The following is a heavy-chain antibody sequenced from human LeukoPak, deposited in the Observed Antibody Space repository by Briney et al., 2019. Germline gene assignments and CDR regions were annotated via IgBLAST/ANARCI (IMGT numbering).Heavy chain of an antibody. Sequence: GGSLRLSCAASGFTFSSYSMNWVRQAPGKGLEWVSSISSSSSYIYYADSVKGRFTISRDNAKNSLYLQMNGLRAEDTAVYYCARDLRYCTNGVCHRGYYYYMDVWGKGTTVTVSS. CDR1: GFTFSSYS. CDR2: ISSSSSYI. D-gene: IGHD2-8*01. CDR3: ARDLRYCTNGVCHRGYYYYMDV. J-gene: IGHJ6*03. V-gene: IGHV3-21*01.